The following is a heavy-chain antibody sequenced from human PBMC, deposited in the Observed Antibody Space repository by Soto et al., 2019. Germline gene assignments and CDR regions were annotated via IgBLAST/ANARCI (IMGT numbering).Heavy chain of an antibody. Sequence: QVQLVQSGAEVKKPGSSVKVSCKASGGTFSSLAISWVRQAPGQGLEWMGGLVPVFGKANYAQKFQDRVTITADKSTSKAYTELSSLRSENTAIYYCSRSPGVFDYWGQGTLATVST. V-gene: IGHV1-69*06. CDR3: SRSPGVFDY. J-gene: IGHJ4*02. CDR1: GGTFSSLA. CDR2: LVPVFGKA. D-gene: IGHD3-10*01.